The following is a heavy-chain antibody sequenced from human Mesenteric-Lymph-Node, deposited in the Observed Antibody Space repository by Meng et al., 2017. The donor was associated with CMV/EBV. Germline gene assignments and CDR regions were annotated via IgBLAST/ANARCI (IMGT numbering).Heavy chain of an antibody. CDR2: IDPNSGGT. D-gene: IGHD3-22*01. V-gene: IGHV1-2*02. Sequence: ASVKVSCKASGYTFIGYYIHWVRQAPGQGLEWMGWIDPNSGGTNYAQKFQGRVTMTRDTSISTAYMELSRLTSDDTAVFYCARSPLITAMPSHYYDSSGYLYCFDHWGQGTLVTVSS. CDR3: ARSPLITAMPSHYYDSSGYLYCFDH. J-gene: IGHJ4*02. CDR1: GYTFIGYY.